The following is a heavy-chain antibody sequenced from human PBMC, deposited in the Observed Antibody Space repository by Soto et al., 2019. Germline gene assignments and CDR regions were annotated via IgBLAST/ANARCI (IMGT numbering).Heavy chain of an antibody. V-gene: IGHV3-23*01. J-gene: IGHJ3*02. CDR3: AKGYAAIDAFDI. CDR1: GFTFSNYA. CDR2: ISDSGGTT. D-gene: IGHD2-2*01. Sequence: PGGSLRLSCAASGFTFSNYAMTWVRQAPGKGLEWVSAISDSGGTTYYADSVKGRFTISRDNSKNSLYLQMNSLRAEDTALYYCAKGYAAIDAFDIWGQGTMLTVSS.